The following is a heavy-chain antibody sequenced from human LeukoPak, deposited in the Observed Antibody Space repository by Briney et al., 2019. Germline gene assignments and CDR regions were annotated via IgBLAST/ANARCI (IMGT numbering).Heavy chain of an antibody. D-gene: IGHD3-3*01. J-gene: IGHJ3*02. CDR3: AKSRGFLEWRFHAIDI. CDR1: GFTFSSYA. Sequence: PGGSLRLSCAASGFTFSSYAMSWVRQAPGKGLEWVSAISGSGGSTYYADSVKGRFTISRDNSKNTLYLQMNSLRAEDTAVYYCAKSRGFLEWRFHAIDIWGQGTMVTVSS. CDR2: ISGSGGST. V-gene: IGHV3-23*01.